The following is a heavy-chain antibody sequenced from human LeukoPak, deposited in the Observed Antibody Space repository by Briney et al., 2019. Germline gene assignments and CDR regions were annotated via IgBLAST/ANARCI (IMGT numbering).Heavy chain of an antibody. CDR1: GFTFSSYA. D-gene: IGHD1-26*01. CDR2: ISGSGGGT. J-gene: IGHJ4*02. V-gene: IGHV3-23*01. CDR3: VGGSYYFDY. Sequence: GGSLRLSCAASGFTFSSYAMSWVRQAPEKGLEWVATISGSGGGTYYADSVRGRFTISRDDSENTLYLQMNSLRAEDTAVYYCVGGSYYFDYWGQGTLVTVSS.